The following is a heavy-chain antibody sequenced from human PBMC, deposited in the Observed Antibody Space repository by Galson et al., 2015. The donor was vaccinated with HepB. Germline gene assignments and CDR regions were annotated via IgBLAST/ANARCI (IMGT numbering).Heavy chain of an antibody. V-gene: IGHV3-15*04. CDR3: TTVLAYCSGGSCYSSGWLPSWFDP. D-gene: IGHD2-15*01. CDR1: GFSFTNAW. J-gene: IGHJ5*02. Sequence: SLRLSCAASGFSFTNAWMSWVRQAPGKGLEWVDHIESKTDGGTTDYAAPVKGRFTISRDDSKNTLHLQMNSLKTEDTAVYYCTTVLAYCSGGSCYSSGWLPSWFDPWGQGTLVTVSS. CDR2: IESKTDGGTT.